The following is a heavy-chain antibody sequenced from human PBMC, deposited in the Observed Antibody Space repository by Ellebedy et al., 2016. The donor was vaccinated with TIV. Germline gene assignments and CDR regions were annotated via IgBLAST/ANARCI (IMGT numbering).Heavy chain of an antibody. CDR3: TRDTRAGSGGSTKTNGMDV. J-gene: IGHJ6*02. CDR2: INTDGSDT. V-gene: IGHV3-74*01. Sequence: GESLKISCAASGFTFSSYYMHWVRQGPGKGLVWVSYINTDGSDTNYADSVKGRFTSSRDNAGNSLFLQMNSLRAEDTAVYYCTRDTRAGSGGSTKTNGMDVWGQGTTVTVSS. D-gene: IGHD3-10*01. CDR1: GFTFSSYY.